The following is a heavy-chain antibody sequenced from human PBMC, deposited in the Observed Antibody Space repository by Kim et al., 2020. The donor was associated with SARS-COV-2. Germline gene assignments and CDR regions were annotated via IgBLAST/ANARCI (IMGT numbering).Heavy chain of an antibody. CDR1: GYSFADYY. CDR3: TRDGLIHSSYDY. Sequence: ASVKVSCKTSGYSFADYYIHWVRQALGQGLEWMAWISPDSGDPHYAQKFQGRVTVTRDKSLRAVYMDLTGLTFDDTAIYYCTRDGLIHSSYDYWGQGTRITVSS. J-gene: IGHJ4*02. CDR2: ISPDSGDP. D-gene: IGHD2-15*01. V-gene: IGHV1-2*02.